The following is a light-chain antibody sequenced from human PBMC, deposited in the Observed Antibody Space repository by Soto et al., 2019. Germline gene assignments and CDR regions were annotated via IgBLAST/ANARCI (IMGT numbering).Light chain of an antibody. J-gene: IGKJ2*01. CDR1: QSVSSSY. V-gene: IGKV3-20*01. CDR2: GAP. Sequence: EIVLTQSPGTLSLSPGERATLSCRASQSVSSSYLAWYQQKPGQAPGLRIYGAPSRATGIPDRFSGSGSGTDFTLTISRLEPEDFAVYYCQQYGSSYTFGQGTKLEIK. CDR3: QQYGSSYT.